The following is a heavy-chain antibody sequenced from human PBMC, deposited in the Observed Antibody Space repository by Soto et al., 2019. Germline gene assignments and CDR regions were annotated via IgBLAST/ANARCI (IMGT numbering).Heavy chain of an antibody. Sequence: QVQLVQSGAEVKKPGASVKVSCKASGYTFTSYGISWVRQAPGQGLEWMGWISAYNGNTNYAQKLQGRVTMTTDTAPSRGYMELRLLRAHASAAYDSARNVAAAAPFARWREGTLVT. CDR2: ISAYNGNT. CDR1: GYTFTSYG. J-gene: IGHJ4*02. D-gene: IGHD2-15*01. V-gene: IGHV1-18*01. CDR3: ARNVAAAAPFAR.